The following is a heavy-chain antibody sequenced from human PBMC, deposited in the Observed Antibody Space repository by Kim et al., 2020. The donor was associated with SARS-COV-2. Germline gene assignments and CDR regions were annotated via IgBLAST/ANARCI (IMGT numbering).Heavy chain of an antibody. D-gene: IGHD2-2*01. Sequence: SETLSLTCAVYGGSFSGYYWSWIRQPPGKGLEWIGEINHSGSTNYNPSLKSRVTISVDTSKNQFSLKLSSVTAADTAVYYCARGRAVMGVVPASTRGGNWFDPWGQGTLVTVSS. CDR2: INHSGST. V-gene: IGHV4-34*01. CDR3: ARGRAVMGVVPASTRGGNWFDP. CDR1: GGSFSGYY. J-gene: IGHJ5*02.